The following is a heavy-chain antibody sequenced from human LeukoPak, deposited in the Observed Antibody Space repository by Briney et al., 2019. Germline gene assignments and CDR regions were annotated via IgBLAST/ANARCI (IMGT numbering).Heavy chain of an antibody. Sequence: SLKVSCKASGYTFTGYYMHLVRQAPGQGLEWMGWINPHSGGTKYAQKFQGRVTMTRDTSITTVYMELSSLRSDDTAVYYCARDYYGSGSYYQLGYWGQGTLVTVSS. V-gene: IGHV1-2*02. CDR2: INPHSGGT. CDR3: ARDYYGSGSYYQLGY. CDR1: GYTFTGYY. J-gene: IGHJ4*02. D-gene: IGHD3-10*01.